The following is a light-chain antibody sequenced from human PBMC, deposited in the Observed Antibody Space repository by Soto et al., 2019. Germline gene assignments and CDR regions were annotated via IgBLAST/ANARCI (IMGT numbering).Light chain of an antibody. J-gene: IGKJ5*01. CDR2: GTS. V-gene: IGKV3-20*01. Sequence: ERVLTHAPGTLSFSAWERSTLSGGSSQSVSSSYLAWYQQRPGQAPRLLIYGTSGRATGIPDRFSGSGSGTDFTLTISRLEPEDFAVYFCQRYGSSPLITFGQGTRLEN. CDR1: QSVSSSY. CDR3: QRYGSSPLIT.